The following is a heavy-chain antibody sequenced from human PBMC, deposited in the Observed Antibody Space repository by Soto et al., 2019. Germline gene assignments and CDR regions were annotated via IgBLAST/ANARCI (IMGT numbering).Heavy chain of an antibody. Sequence: ASVKVSCKAPGYTFTSYDINWVRQATGQGLEWMGWMNPNSGNTGYTQKFQGRVTMTRNTSISTAYMELSSLRSEDTAVYYCARGLVEWYDFWSDYGTDVWGQGTTVTVSS. D-gene: IGHD3-3*01. CDR2: MNPNSGNT. V-gene: IGHV1-8*01. CDR1: GYTFTSYD. CDR3: ARGLVEWYDFWSDYGTDV. J-gene: IGHJ6*02.